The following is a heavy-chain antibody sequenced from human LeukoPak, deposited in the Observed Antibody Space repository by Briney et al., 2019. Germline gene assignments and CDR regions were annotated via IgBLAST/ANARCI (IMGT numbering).Heavy chain of an antibody. CDR2: IKRDGSEK. D-gene: IGHD5-24*01. J-gene: IGHJ5*02. Sequence: GGSLRLSCAASGFTFSNYWMIWVRQAPGKGLEWVGNIKRDGSEKRYADSVRGRFTISRDNAQTPLYLQMNSLRAEDTAVYYCARASDPWLQLTWGQGTLVTVSS. V-gene: IGHV3-7*05. CDR3: ARASDPWLQLT. CDR1: GFTFSNYW.